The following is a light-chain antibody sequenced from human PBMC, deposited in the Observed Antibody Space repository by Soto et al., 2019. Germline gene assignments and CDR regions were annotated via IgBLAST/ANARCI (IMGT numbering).Light chain of an antibody. CDR2: GTA. Sequence: ERATLSCTASQNISRSLARYPQKPGQGPSLLIYGTATRAGGVPARFSGGGSGTEFTLTITSLQSEDFAVYYCHQYNGLPRTFAQGSKV. V-gene: IGKV3-15*01. CDR3: HQYNGLPRT. J-gene: IGKJ1*01. CDR1: QNISRS.